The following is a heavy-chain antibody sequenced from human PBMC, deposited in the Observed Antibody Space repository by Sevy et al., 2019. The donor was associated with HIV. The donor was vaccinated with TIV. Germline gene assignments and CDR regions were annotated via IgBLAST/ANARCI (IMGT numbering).Heavy chain of an antibody. CDR2: ISSSGGTI. V-gene: IGHV3-11*01. Sequence: GGSLTLSCAASGFTFSDYYINWIRQAPGKGLEWISYISSSGGTIYYADSVKGRFTISRDNAKNSLYLQMNSLRAEDTAVYYCAREDIADRHFDYWGQGTLVTVSS. J-gene: IGHJ4*02. CDR1: GFTFSDYY. CDR3: AREDIADRHFDY. D-gene: IGHD6-6*01.